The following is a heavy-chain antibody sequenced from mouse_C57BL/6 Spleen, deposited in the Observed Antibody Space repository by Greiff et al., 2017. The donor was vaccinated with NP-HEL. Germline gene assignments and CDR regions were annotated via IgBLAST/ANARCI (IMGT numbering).Heavy chain of an antibody. CDR1: GFTFSSYA. CDR2: ISDGGSYT. J-gene: IGHJ2*01. V-gene: IGHV5-4*01. Sequence: EVQVVESGGGLVKPGGSLKLSCAASGFTFSSYAMSWVRQTPEQRLEWVATISDGGSYTYYPDNVKGRFTISRDNAKNNLYLQMSHLKSEDTAMYYCARVPYYYGSSYYFDYWGQGTTLTVSS. CDR3: ARVPYYYGSSYYFDY. D-gene: IGHD1-1*01.